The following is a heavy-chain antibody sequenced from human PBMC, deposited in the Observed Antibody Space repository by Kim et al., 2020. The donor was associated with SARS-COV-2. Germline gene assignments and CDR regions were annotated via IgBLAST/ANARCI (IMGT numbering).Heavy chain of an antibody. CDR1: GFTFSSYA. Sequence: GGSLRLSCAASGFTFSSYAMSWVRQAPGKGLEWVSAISGSGGSTYYADSVKGRFTISRDNSKNTLYLQMNSLRAEDTAVYYCAKDLPMIVVAQPHPFDYWGQGTLVTVSS. D-gene: IGHD3-22*01. V-gene: IGHV3-23*01. CDR3: AKDLPMIVVAQPHPFDY. J-gene: IGHJ4*02. CDR2: ISGSGGST.